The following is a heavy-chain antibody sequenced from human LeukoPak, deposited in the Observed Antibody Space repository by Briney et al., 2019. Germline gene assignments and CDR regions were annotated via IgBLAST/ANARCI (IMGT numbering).Heavy chain of an antibody. D-gene: IGHD6-6*01. J-gene: IGHJ4*02. V-gene: IGHV4-39*07. CDR1: GGSISSSSYY. CDR2: INHSGST. Sequence: SETLSLTCTVSGGSISSSSYYWGWIRQPPGKGLEWIGEINHSGSTNYNPSLKSRVTISVDTSKNQFSLKLSSVTAADTAVYYCARGRAGASIADRNTETVYFDYWGQGTLVTVSS. CDR3: ARGRAGASIADRNTETVYFDY.